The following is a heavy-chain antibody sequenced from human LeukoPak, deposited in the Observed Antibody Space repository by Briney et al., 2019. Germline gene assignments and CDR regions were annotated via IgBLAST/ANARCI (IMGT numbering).Heavy chain of an antibody. CDR1: GFTFSSYS. D-gene: IGHD2-2*01. CDR2: ISSSSSYI. V-gene: IGHV3-21*01. Sequence: PGGSLTLSCAASGFTFSSYSMNWVRQAPGKGLEWVSSISSSSSYIYYADSVKGRFTISRNNAKNSLYLQMNSLRAEDTAVYYCARDPVVVPAARRQSVWFDPWGQGTLVTVSS. J-gene: IGHJ5*02. CDR3: ARDPVVVPAARRQSVWFDP.